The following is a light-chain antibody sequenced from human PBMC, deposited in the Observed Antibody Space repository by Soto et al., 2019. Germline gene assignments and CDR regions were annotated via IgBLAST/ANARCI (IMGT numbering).Light chain of an antibody. CDR1: SSNIGAGYD. CDR3: TSYSRYRVLV. V-gene: IGLV1-40*01. CDR2: GNS. Sequence: QSVLTQPPSVSGAPGQRVTISCTGSSSNIGAGYDVHWYQQLPGTAPKLLIYGNSNRPSGVPDRFSGSKSGTSASLAITGLQAEDEADYYCTSYSRYRVLVFGGGTKVTV. J-gene: IGLJ3*02.